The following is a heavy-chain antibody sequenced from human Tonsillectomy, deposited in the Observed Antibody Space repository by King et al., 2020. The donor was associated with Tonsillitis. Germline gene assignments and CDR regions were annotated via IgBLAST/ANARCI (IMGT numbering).Heavy chain of an antibody. J-gene: IGHJ5*02. Sequence: VQLQESGPGLVKPSETLSLTCTVSGYSISSGYYWGWIRQHPGKGLEWIGSIYHSGITYYNPSLKSRVTISVDTSKNQFSLKLSSVTAADTAVYYCARAGMVATNWFDPWGQGTLVTVSS. CDR2: IYHSGIT. V-gene: IGHV4-38-2*02. CDR3: ARAGMVATNWFDP. CDR1: GYSISSGYY. D-gene: IGHD2-15*01.